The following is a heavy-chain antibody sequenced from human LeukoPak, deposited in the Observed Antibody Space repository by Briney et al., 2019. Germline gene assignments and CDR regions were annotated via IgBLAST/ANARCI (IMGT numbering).Heavy chain of an antibody. J-gene: IGHJ5*02. CDR1: GGSISSTSYY. CDR2: VFYSGST. D-gene: IGHD3-3*01. CDR3: ARVGGSGYYTWWFDP. Sequence: TSETLSLTCTVSGGSISSTSYYWGWIRQPPGKGLEWIGSVFYSGSTYYNPSLKSRVTISVDRSKNQFSLKLSSVTAADTAVYYCARVGGSGYYTWWFDPWGQGTLVTVSS. V-gene: IGHV4-39*07.